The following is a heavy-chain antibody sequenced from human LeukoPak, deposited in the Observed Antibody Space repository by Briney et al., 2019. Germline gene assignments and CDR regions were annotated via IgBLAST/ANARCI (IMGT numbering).Heavy chain of an antibody. CDR2: IKVYGDTT. Sequence: ASEMVSCKASGNTYTSFHIYWVRQASGQWLEYMGIIKVYGDTTIYAQRFQGRITMTRDTSTSTVYMELSSLNSEDTAVYYCARESPSTLYFDYWGQGTLVAVSS. CDR3: ARESPSTLYFDY. V-gene: IGHV1-46*01. J-gene: IGHJ4*02. D-gene: IGHD1-1*01. CDR1: GNTYTSFH.